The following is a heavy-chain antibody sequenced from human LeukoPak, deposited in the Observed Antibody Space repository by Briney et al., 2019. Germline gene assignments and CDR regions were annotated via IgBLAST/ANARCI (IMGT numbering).Heavy chain of an antibody. CDR3: ARVVRNRNYYDYYYYYGMDV. D-gene: IGHD1-7*01. Sequence: PSETLSLTCAVYGGSFSGYYWSWIRQPPGKGLEWIGEINHSGSTNYNPSLKSRVTISVDTSKNQFSLKLSSVTAADTAVYYCARVVRNRNYYDYYYYYGMDVWGQGTTVTVSS. V-gene: IGHV4-34*01. CDR1: GGSFSGYY. J-gene: IGHJ6*02. CDR2: INHSGST.